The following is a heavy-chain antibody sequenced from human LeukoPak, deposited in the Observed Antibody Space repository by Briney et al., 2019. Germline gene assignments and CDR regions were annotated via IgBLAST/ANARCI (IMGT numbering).Heavy chain of an antibody. V-gene: IGHV1-46*01. CDR3: ARDPSVLMVYAIGDYYYYGMDV. CDR2: INPSGGST. CDR1: GYTFTSYY. J-gene: IGHJ6*02. Sequence: ASVKVSCKASGYTFTSYYMHWVRQAPGQGLEWMGIINPSGGSTSYAQKFQGRVTMTRDTSTSTVYMELSSLRSEDTAVYHCARDPSVLMVYAIGDYYYYGMDVWGQGTTVTVSS. D-gene: IGHD2-8*01.